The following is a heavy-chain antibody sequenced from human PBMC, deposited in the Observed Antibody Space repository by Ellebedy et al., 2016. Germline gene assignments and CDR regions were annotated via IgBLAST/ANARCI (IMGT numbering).Heavy chain of an antibody. V-gene: IGHV5-51*01. CDR2: IYPEDSDT. CDR3: ARQTDYGDYVSAFDI. J-gene: IGHJ3*02. D-gene: IGHD4-17*01. Sequence: GESLKISXKASGYSFTTYWIGWVRQMPEKGLEWIGIIYPEDSDTKYSPSFQGQVTISVDKSIRTAYLQWRSLKAADTAMYYCARQTDYGDYVSAFDIWGQGTMVTVSS. CDR1: GYSFTTYW.